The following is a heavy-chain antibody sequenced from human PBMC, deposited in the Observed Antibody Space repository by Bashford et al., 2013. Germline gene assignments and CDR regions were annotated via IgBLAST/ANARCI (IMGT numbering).Heavy chain of an antibody. Sequence: GGSLRLSCAASGFTFSSYWMHWVRQAPGKGLVWIARIKNDGSSTTYADSVKGRFTISRDNAKNTLYLQMNSLRAEDTAVYYCARVQVESGAGSNFDYWGQGTLVTVSS. CDR1: GFTFSSYW. CDR2: IKNDGSST. CDR3: ARVQVESGAGSNFDY. D-gene: IGHD2-15*01. V-gene: IGHV3-74*01. J-gene: IGHJ4*02.